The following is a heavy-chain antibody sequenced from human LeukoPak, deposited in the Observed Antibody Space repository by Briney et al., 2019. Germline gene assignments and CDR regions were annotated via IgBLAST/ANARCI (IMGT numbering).Heavy chain of an antibody. J-gene: IGHJ3*02. CDR3: ARVHCSGRGCFQRYDGFHI. V-gene: IGHV3-7*01. CDR2: IKKDVGEE. Sequence: GGSLRLSCAASGFTFSSHWMSWVRQAPGKGLEWVASIKKDVGEEFYVDSVKGRFTISRDNAKNSLSLHMNSLRDDDTAVYYCARVHCSGRGCFQRYDGFHIWGQGTVVTVSS. CDR1: GFTFSSHW. D-gene: IGHD2-15*01.